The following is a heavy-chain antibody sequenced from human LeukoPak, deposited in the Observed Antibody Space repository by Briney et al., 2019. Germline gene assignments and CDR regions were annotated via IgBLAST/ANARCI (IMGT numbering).Heavy chain of an antibody. CDR1: GFSLSTSEVG. V-gene: IGHV2-5*02. J-gene: IGHJ4*02. CDR3: AHRPVIGAPFDS. CDR2: IYWDDDK. D-gene: IGHD2/OR15-2a*01. Sequence: ESGPTLVKPTQTLTLTCTFSGFSLSTSEVGVGWIRQPPGKALEWLALIYWDDDKRYSPSLKSRLTITKDTPKNQVVLTMTNIDPVDTATYYCAHRPVIGAPFDSWGQGTLVTVSS.